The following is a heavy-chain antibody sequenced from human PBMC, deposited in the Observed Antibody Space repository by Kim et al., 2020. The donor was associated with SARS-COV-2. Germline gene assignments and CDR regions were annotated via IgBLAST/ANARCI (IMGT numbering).Heavy chain of an antibody. Sequence: GGSLRLSCAASGFTVSSNYMSWVRQAPGKGLEWVSVIYSGGSTYYADSVKGRFTISRDNSKNTLYLQMNSLRAEDTAVYYCARAPHDGYSYGDIDYWGQGTLVTVSS. V-gene: IGHV3-53*01. CDR2: IYSGGST. CDR3: ARAPHDGYSYGDIDY. J-gene: IGHJ4*02. CDR1: GFTVSSNY. D-gene: IGHD5-18*01.